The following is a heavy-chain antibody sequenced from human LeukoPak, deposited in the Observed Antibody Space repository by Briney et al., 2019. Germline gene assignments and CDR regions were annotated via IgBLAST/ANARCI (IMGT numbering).Heavy chain of an antibody. J-gene: IGHJ4*02. V-gene: IGHV3-21*01. CDR1: GFTFSSYS. D-gene: IGHD6-13*01. CDR3: ARGRPYSSSWYGGDFDY. CDR2: ISSSSSYI. Sequence: GGSLRLSCAASGFTFSSYSMNWVRQAPGKGLEWVSSISSSSSYIYYADSVKGRFTISRDNAKNSLYLRMNSLRAEDTAVYYCARGRPYSSSWYGGDFDYWGQGTLVTVSS.